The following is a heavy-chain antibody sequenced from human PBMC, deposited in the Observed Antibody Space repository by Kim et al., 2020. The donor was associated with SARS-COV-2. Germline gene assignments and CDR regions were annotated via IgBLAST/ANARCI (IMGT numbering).Heavy chain of an antibody. D-gene: IGHD4-17*01. CDR3: AREPRLRWSTVYYYYYGMDV. Sequence: SETLSLTCAVYGGSFSGYYWSWIRQPPGKGLEWIGEINHSGSTNYNPSLKSRVTISVDTSKNQFSLKLSSVTAADTAVYYCAREPRLRWSTVYYYYYGMDVWGQGTTVTVSS. CDR2: INHSGST. V-gene: IGHV4-34*01. J-gene: IGHJ6*02. CDR1: GGSFSGYY.